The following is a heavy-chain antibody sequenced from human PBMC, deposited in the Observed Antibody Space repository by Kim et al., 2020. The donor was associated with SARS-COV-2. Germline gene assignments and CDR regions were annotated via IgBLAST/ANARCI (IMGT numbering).Heavy chain of an antibody. Sequence: VKGRFTISRDNAKNSLYLQMSSVRAEDTAVYYCARGVGTTDSPGHYFAYWGQGILVAVSS. V-gene: IGHV3-11*06. D-gene: IGHD1-26*01. J-gene: IGHJ4*02. CDR3: ARGVGTTDSPGHYFAY.